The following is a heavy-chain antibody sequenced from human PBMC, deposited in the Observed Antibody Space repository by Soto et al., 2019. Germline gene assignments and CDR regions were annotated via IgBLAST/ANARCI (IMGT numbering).Heavy chain of an antibody. V-gene: IGHV1-24*01. CDR3: ATAGDGYNFGFYY. J-gene: IGHJ4*02. CDR1: GYTFTDFS. Sequence: ASVKVSCKASGYTFTDFSMHWVRQAPGKGLEWMGWINPEDGGTNYAQKFQGRVTMTKDTSTDTAYMELSSLRSEDTAVYYCATAGDGYNFGFYYWGQGTLVTVSS. CDR2: INPEDGGT. D-gene: IGHD5-12*01.